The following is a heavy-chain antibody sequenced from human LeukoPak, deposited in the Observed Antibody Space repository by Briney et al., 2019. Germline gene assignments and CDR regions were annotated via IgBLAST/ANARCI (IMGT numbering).Heavy chain of an antibody. CDR2: ISYDGSEK. V-gene: IGHV3-30-3*01. CDR3: ARNKHDSSGKIFDY. Sequence: PGRSLRLSCAASGFTFSTYAIHWVRQAPGKGLEWVIVISYDGSEKYYSDSVGGRFTISRDNSKNTLYLQMNSLRAEDTAIHYCARNKHDSSGKIFDYWGQGTLVTVSS. J-gene: IGHJ4*02. CDR1: GFTFSTYA. D-gene: IGHD3-22*01.